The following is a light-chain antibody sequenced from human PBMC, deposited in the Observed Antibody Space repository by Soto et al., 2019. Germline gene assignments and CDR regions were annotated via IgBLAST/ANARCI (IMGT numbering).Light chain of an antibody. J-gene: IGKJ4*01. Sequence: DIQMHQSPSAMSASVGDRVTITCRASQDISNFLSWFQQKPGKVPKRLIHSAASFQSGVPSRFSGNGSGTEFTLTIRNLQPEDFATYYCLQHDRFPLTFGGGTKVEIK. CDR3: LQHDRFPLT. CDR1: QDISNF. V-gene: IGKV1-17*03. CDR2: SAA.